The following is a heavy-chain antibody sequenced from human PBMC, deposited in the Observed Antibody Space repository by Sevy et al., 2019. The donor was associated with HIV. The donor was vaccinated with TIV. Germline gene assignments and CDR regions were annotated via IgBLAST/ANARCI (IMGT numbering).Heavy chain of an antibody. D-gene: IGHD5-18*01. J-gene: IGHJ4*02. CDR3: ARVPEKYSLYYFDN. CDR1: GGSINSYY. V-gene: IGHV4-59*01. CDR2: IYYSGST. Sequence: SETLSLTCTVSGGSINSYYWSWIRQPPGKGLEWIGSIYYSGSTNHNPSLKSRVTISVDTSKNQFSLKLSSMTSGDTAVYYCARVPEKYSLYYFDNWGQGTLVTVSS.